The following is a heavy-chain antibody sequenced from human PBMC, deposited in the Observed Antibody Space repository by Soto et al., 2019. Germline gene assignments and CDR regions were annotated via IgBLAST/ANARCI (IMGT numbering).Heavy chain of an antibody. J-gene: IGHJ4*02. V-gene: IGHV2-70*01. Sequence: SGPTLVNPTQTLTLTCTFSGFSLSTSGMCVSWIRQPPGKALEWPALIDWDDDKYYSTSLKTRLTISKDTSKNQVVLTMTNMDPADTATYYCARIGSSGWYFDYWGQGTLVTVSS. CDR1: GFSLSTSGMC. CDR2: IDWDDDK. D-gene: IGHD6-19*01. CDR3: ARIGSSGWYFDY.